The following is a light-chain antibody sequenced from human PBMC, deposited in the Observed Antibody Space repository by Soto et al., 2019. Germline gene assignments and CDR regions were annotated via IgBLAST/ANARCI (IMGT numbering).Light chain of an antibody. Sequence: DIQMTQSPSSVSASVGDRVTITCRASQAISGWVAWYQQKPGKVPKLLIYAASTLQSGVPSRFSGSGSGTDYTLTISNLQPEDFAPYYCQQANSFPTMFGQGTKVEIK. CDR1: QAISGW. CDR2: AAS. CDR3: QQANSFPTM. J-gene: IGKJ1*01. V-gene: IGKV1-12*01.